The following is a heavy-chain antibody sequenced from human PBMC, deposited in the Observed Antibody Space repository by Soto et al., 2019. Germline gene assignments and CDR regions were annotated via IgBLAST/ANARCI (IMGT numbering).Heavy chain of an antibody. J-gene: IGHJ5*02. CDR1: GGSISSYY. D-gene: IGHD3-3*01. CDR2: IYYSGST. CDR3: ARGITSPVLRFLEWLPPYGFDP. Sequence: SETLSLTCAVSGGSISSYYWSWIRQPPGKGLEWIGYIYYSGSTNYNPSLKSRVTISVDTSKNQFSLKLSSVTAADTAVYYCARGITSPVLRFLEWLPPYGFDPWGQGTLVTVSS. V-gene: IGHV4-59*01.